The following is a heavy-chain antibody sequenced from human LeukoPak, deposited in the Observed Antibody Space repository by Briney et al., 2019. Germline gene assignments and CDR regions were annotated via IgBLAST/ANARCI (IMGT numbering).Heavy chain of an antibody. CDR1: GDSISRSTYH. J-gene: IGHJ4*02. CDR3: ARSSGTGTFSY. V-gene: IGHV4-39*02. Sequence: SETLSLTCTVSGDSISRSTYHWAWIRQPPGKGLEWIGSVYCGRSPYYNPSLESRATISVDTSKNHFSLKMSSVTAADTAVYYCARSSGTGTFSYWGQGTLVTVSS. CDR2: VYCGRSP. D-gene: IGHD6-25*01.